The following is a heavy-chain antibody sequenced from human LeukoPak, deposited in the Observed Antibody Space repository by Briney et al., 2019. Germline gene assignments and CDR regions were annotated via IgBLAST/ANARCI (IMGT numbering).Heavy chain of an antibody. CDR2: IYYSGST. CDR1: GGSISSSSYY. Sequence: SETLSLTCTVSGGSISSSSYYWGWIRQPPGKGLEWIGCIYYSGSTYYNPSLKSRVTISVDTSKNQFSLKLSSVTAADTAVYYCAREDIVVVPDAFDIWGQGTMVTVSS. CDR3: AREDIVVVPDAFDI. J-gene: IGHJ3*02. D-gene: IGHD2-2*01. V-gene: IGHV4-39*02.